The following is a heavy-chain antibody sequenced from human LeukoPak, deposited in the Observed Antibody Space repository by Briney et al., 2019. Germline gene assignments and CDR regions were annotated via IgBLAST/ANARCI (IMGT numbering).Heavy chain of an antibody. CDR3: GRDPRVYCTGGRCFPPIDL. J-gene: IGHJ4*02. CDR1: GYSFPSYG. V-gene: IGHV1-18*01. D-gene: IGHD2-8*02. Sequence: ASVKVSCKASGYSFPSYGISWVRQAPGQGLEWMGWISGYNDNTDYAPKFQDRVTMTIDTSTSTASMELRSLRSDDTAVYYCGRDPRVYCTGGRCFPPIDLWGQGTLVTVSS. CDR2: ISGYNDNT.